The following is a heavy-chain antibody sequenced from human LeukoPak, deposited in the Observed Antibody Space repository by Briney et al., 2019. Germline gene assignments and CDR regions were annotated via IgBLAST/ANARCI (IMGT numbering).Heavy chain of an antibody. CDR3: TVDTDYFEGLGFPRPALNDY. V-gene: IGHV3-23*01. Sequence: GGSLRLSCAASGFTFSSYAMSWVRHAPGEGLEWVSAISDSGGNTYYADSVKGRFTISRDNAKNSLYLQMNSLRVEDTAVYFCTVDTDYFEGLGFPRPALNDYWGQGTLVTVSS. CDR1: GFTFSSYA. CDR2: ISDSGGNT. J-gene: IGHJ4*02. D-gene: IGHD3-22*01.